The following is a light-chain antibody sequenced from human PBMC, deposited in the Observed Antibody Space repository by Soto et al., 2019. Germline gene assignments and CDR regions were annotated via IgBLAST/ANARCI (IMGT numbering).Light chain of an antibody. CDR2: GAS. Sequence: DIQMTQSPSSLSASVGDRVTITCRARQSISNYLNWYQQKPGKAPKLLIYGASSLQSGVPSRFSGSGSGTDFTLTINSLQDEDFATYYCQQTSSPPPTFGQGTKLEIK. V-gene: IGKV1-39*01. CDR1: QSISNY. J-gene: IGKJ2*01. CDR3: QQTSSPPPT.